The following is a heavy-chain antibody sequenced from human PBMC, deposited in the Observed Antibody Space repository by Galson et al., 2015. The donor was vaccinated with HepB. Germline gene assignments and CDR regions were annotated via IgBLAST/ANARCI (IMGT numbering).Heavy chain of an antibody. CDR3: ARPYYYGSGSFSYYLDY. D-gene: IGHD3-10*01. CDR2: ISSSSYT. J-gene: IGHJ4*02. Sequence: SLRLSCAASGFTFSDYYMSWIRQAPGKGLEWVSYISSSSYTNYADSVKGRFTISRDNAKNALYLQMNSLRAEDTAVYYCARPYYYGSGSFSYYLDYWGQGTLVTVSS. V-gene: IGHV3-11*06. CDR1: GFTFSDYY.